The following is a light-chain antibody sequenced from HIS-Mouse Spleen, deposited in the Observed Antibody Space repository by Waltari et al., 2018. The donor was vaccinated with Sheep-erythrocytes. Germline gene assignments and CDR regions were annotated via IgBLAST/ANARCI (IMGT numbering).Light chain of an antibody. J-gene: IGKJ1*01. V-gene: IGKV3-20*01. Sequence: EIVLTPSPGTLSLSPGARATLSGRASQSVSSSYLAWYQQKPGQAPRLLSYGESSRATGIPDRFSGSGSGTDFTLTISRLEPEDFAVYYCQQYGSSPWTFGQGTKVEIK. CDR3: QQYGSSPWT. CDR1: QSVSSSY. CDR2: GES.